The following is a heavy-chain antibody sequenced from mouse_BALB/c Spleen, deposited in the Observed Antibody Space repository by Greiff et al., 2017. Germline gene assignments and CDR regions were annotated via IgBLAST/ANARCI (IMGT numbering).Heavy chain of an antibody. V-gene: IGHV5-17*02. CDR2: ISSGSSTI. Sequence: DVKLVESGGGLVQPGGSRKLSCAASGFTFSSFGMHWVRQAPEKGLEWVAYISSGSSTIYYADTVKGRFTISRDNPKNTLFLQMTSLRSEDTAMYYCERHGYGYYAMDYWGQGTSVTVSA. D-gene: IGHD1-2*01. J-gene: IGHJ4*01. CDR3: ERHGYGYYAMDY. CDR1: GFTFSSFG.